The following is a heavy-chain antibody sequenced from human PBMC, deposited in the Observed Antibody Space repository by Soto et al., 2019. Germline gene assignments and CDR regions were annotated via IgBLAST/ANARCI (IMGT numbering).Heavy chain of an antibody. D-gene: IGHD3-22*01. Sequence: GGSLRLSCAASGFTVSSNYMSWVRQAPGKGLEWISIIYSAGNTYYADSVKGRFTISRDNSKNTLYLQMNSLGAEDTAVYYCAKDTYYHDSSGYYIFDYWGQGTLVTVSS. CDR1: GFTVSSNY. V-gene: IGHV3-66*01. CDR2: IYSAGNT. CDR3: AKDTYYHDSSGYYIFDY. J-gene: IGHJ4*02.